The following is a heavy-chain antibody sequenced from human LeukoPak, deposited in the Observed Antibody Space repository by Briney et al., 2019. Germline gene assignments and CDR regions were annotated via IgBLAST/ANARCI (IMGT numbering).Heavy chain of an antibody. CDR2: IFTADSKT. Sequence: GESLKISCKGSGYIFTNYWIGWVRQMPGKGLEWMALIFTADSKTLYSPSFQGQVTVSTDNSINTAYLQWNSLKASDTAIYYCARPTYGACDYWGQGTRVTVSS. CDR3: ARPTYGACDY. V-gene: IGHV5-51*01. CDR1: GYIFTNYW. D-gene: IGHD4-17*01. J-gene: IGHJ4*02.